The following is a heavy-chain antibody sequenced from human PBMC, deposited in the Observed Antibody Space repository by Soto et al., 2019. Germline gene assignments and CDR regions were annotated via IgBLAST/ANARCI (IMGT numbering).Heavy chain of an antibody. CDR3: ARDWRWLVRERS. J-gene: IGHJ4*02. CDR2: INAGNGNT. Sequence: ASVKVSCKASGYTFTSYAMHWVLRAPGERLEWMGWINAGNGNTKYSQKFQGRVTITRYTSASTAYMELSSLRSEDTAVYYCARDWRWLVRERSGGQGTRVTVST. V-gene: IGHV1-3*01. CDR1: GYTFTSYA. D-gene: IGHD6-19*01.